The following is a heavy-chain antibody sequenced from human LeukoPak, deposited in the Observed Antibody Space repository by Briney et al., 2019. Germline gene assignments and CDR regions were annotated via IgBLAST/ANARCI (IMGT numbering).Heavy chain of an antibody. CDR2: INTNTGNP. CDR1: GYTFTSYA. J-gene: IGHJ4*02. V-gene: IGHV7-4-1*02. D-gene: IGHD3-9*01. Sequence: ASAKVSCKASGYTFTSYAMNWVRQAPGQGLEWMGWINTNTGNPTYAQGFTGRFVFSLDTSVSTAYLQISSLKAEDTAVYYCARGGVLRYFDWLSRYLDYWGQGTLVTVSS. CDR3: ARGGVLRYFDWLSRYLDY.